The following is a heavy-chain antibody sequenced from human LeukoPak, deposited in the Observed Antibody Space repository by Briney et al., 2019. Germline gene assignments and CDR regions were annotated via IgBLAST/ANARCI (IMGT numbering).Heavy chain of an antibody. CDR1: GFPFTTYW. J-gene: IGHJ6*04. D-gene: IGHD3-10*02. CDR2: ISSSGSTI. V-gene: IGHV3-48*04. Sequence: PGGSLRLSCAASGFPFTTYWMGWVRQAPGKGLEWVSYISSSGSTIYYADSVKGRFTISRDNAKNSLYLQMNSLRAEDTAVYYCAELGITMIGGVWGKGTTVTISS. CDR3: AELGITMIGGV.